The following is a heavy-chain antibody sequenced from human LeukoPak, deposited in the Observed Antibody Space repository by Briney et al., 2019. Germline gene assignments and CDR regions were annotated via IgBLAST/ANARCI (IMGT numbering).Heavy chain of an antibody. Sequence: PSETLSLTCTVSGDSISNYYWSWIRQPPGEGLEWIGYLYHSGNTNYNPSLKSRVTISVDTSRNQFSLKLNSVTAADTAVYYCARGELGYFDYWGQGTLVTVSS. CDR2: LYHSGNT. CDR3: ARGELGYFDY. CDR1: GDSISNYY. D-gene: IGHD1-7*01. J-gene: IGHJ4*02. V-gene: IGHV4-59*13.